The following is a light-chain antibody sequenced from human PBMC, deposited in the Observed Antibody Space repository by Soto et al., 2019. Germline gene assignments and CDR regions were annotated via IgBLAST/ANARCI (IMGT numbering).Light chain of an antibody. CDR1: QSGSSN. Sequence: TTQCAAKLSVSLGDRATLSGGARQSGSSNLVWFQQKPGHAHRPIIDGASMRATGIPGWFSGSGSGTECTPTISRLQSEYLAEYYCQHYGCSRTFGQGTKVDIK. J-gene: IGKJ1*01. V-gene: IGKV3-15*01. CDR2: GAS. CDR3: QHYGCSRT.